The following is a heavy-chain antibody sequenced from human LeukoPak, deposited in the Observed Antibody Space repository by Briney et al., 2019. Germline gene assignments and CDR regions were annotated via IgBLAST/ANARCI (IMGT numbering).Heavy chain of an antibody. D-gene: IGHD2-15*01. Sequence: GGSLRLSCAASGFTFSSYWMSWVRQAPGKGLEWVANIKQDGSEKYYVDSVKGRFTISRDNAKNSLYLQMYGLRAEDTAVYYCARMVGSRRGYYGYWGQGTLVTVSS. CDR3: ARMVGSRRGYYGY. CDR1: GFTFSSYW. V-gene: IGHV3-7*01. J-gene: IGHJ4*02. CDR2: IKQDGSEK.